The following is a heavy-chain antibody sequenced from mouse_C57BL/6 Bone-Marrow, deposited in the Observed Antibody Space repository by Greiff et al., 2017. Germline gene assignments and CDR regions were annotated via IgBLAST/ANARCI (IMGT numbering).Heavy chain of an antibody. J-gene: IGHJ2*01. CDR1: GYSITSGYY. D-gene: IGHD1-1*01. CDR3: ARGSATVVANVDY. CDR2: ISYDGSN. V-gene: IGHV3-6*01. Sequence: VQLQQSGPGLVKPSQSLSLTCSVTGYSITSGYYWNWIRQFPGNKLEWMGYISYDGSNNYNPSLKNRISITRDTSKNQFFLKLNSVTTEDTATYYCARGSATVVANVDYWGQGTTLTVSS.